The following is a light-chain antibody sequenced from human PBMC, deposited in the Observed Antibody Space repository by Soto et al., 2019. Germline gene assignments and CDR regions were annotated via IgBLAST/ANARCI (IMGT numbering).Light chain of an antibody. J-gene: IGKJ3*01. CDR1: QSISNY. V-gene: IGKV1-39*01. CDR3: QQSYYPFT. CDR2: AAS. Sequence: DIQMTQSPSSLSASVGDRVTITCRARQSISNYLNWYQQKPGKAPNLLIYAASSLQSGVPSRFGGSGSGTDFTLTISSLQPEDFATDYCQQSYYPFTCGPGTKVDIK.